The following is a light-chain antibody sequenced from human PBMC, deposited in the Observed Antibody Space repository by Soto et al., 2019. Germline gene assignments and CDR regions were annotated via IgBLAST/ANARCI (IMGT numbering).Light chain of an antibody. V-gene: IGKV1-9*01. CDR2: AAS. CDR3: QHHNSYPP. J-gene: IGKJ1*01. Sequence: DIQLTQSPSFLSASVGDRVTITCRASQGISSYLAWYQQKPGKAPKLLIYAASTLQSGVPSRFSGSGSGTEFTLTISSLQPEDFATYYRQHHNSYPPFAQGPKVDIK. CDR1: QGISSY.